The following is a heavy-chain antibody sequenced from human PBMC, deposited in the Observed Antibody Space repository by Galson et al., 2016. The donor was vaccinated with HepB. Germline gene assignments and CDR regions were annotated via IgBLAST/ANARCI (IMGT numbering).Heavy chain of an antibody. Sequence: SLRLSCAASGFSFNSYAMHWVRQAPGKGLEWVAVTSYDGNKKYYADSVKGRFSISRDNSKNTLYLQMNSLRAEDTAVYYCARGGTPYDFWTTGAFDIWGQGKMVTVSS. D-gene: IGHD3-3*01. CDR1: GFSFNSYA. V-gene: IGHV3-30*04. J-gene: IGHJ3*02. CDR3: ARGGTPYDFWTTGAFDI. CDR2: TSYDGNKK.